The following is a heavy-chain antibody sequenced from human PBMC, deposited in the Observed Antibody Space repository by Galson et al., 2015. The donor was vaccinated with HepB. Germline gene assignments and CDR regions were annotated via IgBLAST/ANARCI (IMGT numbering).Heavy chain of an antibody. V-gene: IGHV4-34*01. CDR2: INHSGST. CDR1: SGSFSGYY. D-gene: IGHD4-17*01. CDR3: ARGTTLTTKSGARKGSGCFDP. Sequence: SETLSLTCAIYSGSFSGYYWNWIRQPPGKGLEWIGEINHSGSTNYNPSLKSRVTISVDTSKNQFSLKLTSVTAADTAVYFCARGTTLTTKSGARKGSGCFDPWGQGTLVTVSS. J-gene: IGHJ5*02.